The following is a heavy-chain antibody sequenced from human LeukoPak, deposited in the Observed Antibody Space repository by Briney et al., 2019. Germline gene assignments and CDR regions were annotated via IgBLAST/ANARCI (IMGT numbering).Heavy chain of an antibody. Sequence: GGSLRLSCAASGFTFRNYAMHWVRQAPGKGLEWVAFIRYDGSNKYYADSVKGRFTISRDNSKNTLYLQMNSLRAEDTAVYYCAKDGDYYGSGSYYTPSGYYYYYYMDVWGKGTTVTISS. CDR2: IRYDGSNK. V-gene: IGHV3-30*02. D-gene: IGHD3-10*01. CDR3: AKDGDYYGSGSYYTPSGYYYYYYMDV. J-gene: IGHJ6*03. CDR1: GFTFRNYA.